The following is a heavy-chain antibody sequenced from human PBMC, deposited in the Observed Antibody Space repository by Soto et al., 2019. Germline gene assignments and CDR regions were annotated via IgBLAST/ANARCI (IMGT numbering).Heavy chain of an antibody. Sequence: QVQLQESGPGLVKPSQTLSLTCTVSDGSISSGGYYWSWIRQHPGKGLEWIGYIYYSGSTYYNPSLKSRVTISVDTSKNQFSLKLSSVTAADTAVYYCARDAYCSSTSCLYYYYGMDVWGQGTTVTVSS. CDR2: IYYSGST. CDR1: DGSISSGGYY. V-gene: IGHV4-31*03. D-gene: IGHD2-2*01. J-gene: IGHJ6*02. CDR3: ARDAYCSSTSCLYYYYGMDV.